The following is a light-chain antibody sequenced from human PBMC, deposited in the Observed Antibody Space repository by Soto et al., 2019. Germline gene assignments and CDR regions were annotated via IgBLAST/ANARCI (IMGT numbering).Light chain of an antibody. CDR2: GAS. Sequence: EIVLSQSPATLSLSPGERATLSCRASQSVSSNLAWYQQKPGQAPRLLIYGASTRATGIPARFSGSGSGTEFTFTISSLQSEDFAVYYCQQYDTWPPLTFGGGTKVDI. CDR1: QSVSSN. CDR3: QQYDTWPPLT. J-gene: IGKJ4*01. V-gene: IGKV3-15*01.